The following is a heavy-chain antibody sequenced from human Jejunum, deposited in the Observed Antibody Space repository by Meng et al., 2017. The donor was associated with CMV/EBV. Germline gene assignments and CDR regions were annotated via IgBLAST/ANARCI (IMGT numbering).Heavy chain of an antibody. Sequence: QGPLQQSGPGLVKPSEPLSLTRTVSDGSISSYYWSWIRQSAGKGLEWIGRIHTSGTTNYNPSLKSRVTLSLDTSKDQFSLKLTSVTAADTAVYYCAREKSSCTSSTCYGVDSWGQGTLVTVSS. D-gene: IGHD2-2*01. J-gene: IGHJ4*02. CDR2: IHTSGTT. CDR1: DGSISSYY. CDR3: AREKSSCTSSTCYGVDS. V-gene: IGHV4-4*07.